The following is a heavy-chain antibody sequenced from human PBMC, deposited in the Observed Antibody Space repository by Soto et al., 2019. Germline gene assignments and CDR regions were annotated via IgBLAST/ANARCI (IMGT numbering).Heavy chain of an antibody. J-gene: IGHJ4*02. CDR3: ARDLAAGDH. CDR2: INPASGST. CDR1: GYTFTHYY. V-gene: IGHV1-46*01. D-gene: IGHD6-13*01. Sequence: QVQLVQSGAEVKKPGASVKLACRTSGYTFTHYYIHWVRQAPGQGVEWLGIINPASGSTNYAQDFQGRVTFNIDTSMTTGHTDLRGLRAEDTAIFYCARDLAAGDHWGQGTRVTVST.